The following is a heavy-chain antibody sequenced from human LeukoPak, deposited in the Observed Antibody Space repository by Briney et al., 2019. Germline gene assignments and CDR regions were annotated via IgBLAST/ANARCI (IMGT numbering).Heavy chain of an antibody. CDR2: IYYSGST. CDR3: ARGWGDGYNYHYFDY. V-gene: IGHV4-39*01. Sequence: PSETLSLTCTVSGGSISSSSFYWGWIRQPPGKGLEWIGSIYYSGSTYYNPSLKSRVTISVDTSKNQFSLKLSSVTAADTAVYYCARGWGDGYNYHYFDYWGQGTLVTVSP. J-gene: IGHJ4*02. D-gene: IGHD5-24*01. CDR1: GGSISSSSFY.